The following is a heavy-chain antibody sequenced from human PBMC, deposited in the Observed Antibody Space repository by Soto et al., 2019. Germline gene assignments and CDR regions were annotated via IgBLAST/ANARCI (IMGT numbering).Heavy chain of an antibody. J-gene: IGHJ4*02. D-gene: IGHD3-22*01. Sequence: ASVKVSCEASGYTFTSYDINWVRQATGQGLEWMGWMNPNSGNTGYAQKFQGRVTMTRNTSISTAYMELSILRSEDTAVYYCARPWGISYDSSGYYYDYWGQGTLVTVSS. V-gene: IGHV1-8*01. CDR3: ARPWGISYDSSGYYYDY. CDR1: GYTFTSYD. CDR2: MNPNSGNT.